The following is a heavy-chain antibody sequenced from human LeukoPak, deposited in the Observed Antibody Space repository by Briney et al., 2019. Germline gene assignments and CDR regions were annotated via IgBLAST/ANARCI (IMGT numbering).Heavy chain of an antibody. J-gene: IGHJ6*02. D-gene: IGHD1-26*01. Sequence: LRLSCAASGFTFSSYGMHWIRQHPGKGLEWIGYIYYSGSTYYNPSLKSRVTISVDTSKNQFSLKLSSVTAADTAVYYCARVYVLEWELPSGMDVWGQGTTVTVSS. CDR3: ARVYVLEWELPSGMDV. V-gene: IGHV4-31*02. CDR1: GFTFSSYG. CDR2: IYYSGST.